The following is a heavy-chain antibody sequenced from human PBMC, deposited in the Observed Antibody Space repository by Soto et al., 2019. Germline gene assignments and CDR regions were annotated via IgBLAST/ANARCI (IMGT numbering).Heavy chain of an antibody. CDR2: FRAGGDDGTT. D-gene: IGHD3-10*01. CDR3: AKKVNSGSGSQYFDY. J-gene: IGHJ4*02. Sequence: GGSLRLCCVASGFTFSSYSMSWVRQAPRKGLEWVSGFRAGGDDGTTYYADSVKGRFTISRDNSKNTLFLQMNSLRAEDTAIYYCAKKVNSGSGSQYFDYFGQGTLVTVSS. V-gene: IGHV3-23*01. CDR1: GFTFSSYS.